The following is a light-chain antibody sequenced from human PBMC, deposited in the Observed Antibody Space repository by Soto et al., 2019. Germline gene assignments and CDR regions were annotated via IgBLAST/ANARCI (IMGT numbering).Light chain of an antibody. CDR1: QSVSSN. J-gene: IGKJ1*01. CDR3: QQFNNWLGT. CDR2: GAA. Sequence: EIVMTQSPATLSVSPGERATLSCRASQSVSSNLAWYQQKPGQAPRLLIYGAATRATGIPARFSGSGSGTEFTLTLSGLQYEDFAVYYCQQFNNWLGTFGQGTKVEIK. V-gene: IGKV3-15*01.